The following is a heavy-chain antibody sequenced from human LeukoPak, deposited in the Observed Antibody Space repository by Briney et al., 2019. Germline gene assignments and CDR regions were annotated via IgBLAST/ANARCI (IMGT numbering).Heavy chain of an antibody. CDR3: AKDRWQQLENYFDY. Sequence: GGSLRLSCAASGFTFSSYGMHWVRQAPGKGLEWVAVISYDGSNKYYADSVKGRFTISRDNSKNTLYLQMNSLRAEDTAVYYCAKDRWQQLENYFDYWGRGTLVTVSS. CDR1: GFTFSSYG. CDR2: ISYDGSNK. V-gene: IGHV3-30*18. D-gene: IGHD6-13*01. J-gene: IGHJ4*02.